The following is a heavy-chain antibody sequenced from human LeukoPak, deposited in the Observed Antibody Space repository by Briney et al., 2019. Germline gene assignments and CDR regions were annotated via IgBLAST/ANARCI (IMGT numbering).Heavy chain of an antibody. Sequence: GGSLRLSCAASGFTFSSYWMHWVRQAPGKGLVWVSRINSDGSSTSCADSVKGRFTISRDNAKNTLYLQMNSLRAEDTAVYYCARAQYQLLIDYWGQGTLVTVSS. D-gene: IGHD2-2*01. CDR3: ARAQYQLLIDY. V-gene: IGHV3-74*01. J-gene: IGHJ4*02. CDR1: GFTFSSYW. CDR2: INSDGSST.